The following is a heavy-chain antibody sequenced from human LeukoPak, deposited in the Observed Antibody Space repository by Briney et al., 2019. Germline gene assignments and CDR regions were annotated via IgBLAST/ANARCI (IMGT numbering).Heavy chain of an antibody. Sequence: GGSLRLSCAASGFTVSSNYMSWVRQAPGKGLEWVSIIYNVGGTYYADSVKGRYTISRDNSKNTLYLQMNSLRAEDTAVCYCARRYSSGWYGMDVWGQGTTVTVSS. V-gene: IGHV3-53*01. D-gene: IGHD6-19*01. CDR2: IYNVGGT. CDR3: ARRYSSGWYGMDV. J-gene: IGHJ6*02. CDR1: GFTVSSNY.